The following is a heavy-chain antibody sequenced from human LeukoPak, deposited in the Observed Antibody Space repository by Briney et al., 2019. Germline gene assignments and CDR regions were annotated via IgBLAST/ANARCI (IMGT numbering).Heavy chain of an antibody. V-gene: IGHV5-51*01. CDR3: ARRQGCSSTSCPPDS. Sequence: GESLKISCRGSGYSFTTYWIGWLRQMPGKGLEWMGIIYPGDSDTRYSPSLQGQVTMSADKSINTAYLQWSSLKASDTAMYYCARRQGCSSTSCPPDSWGQGTLVTVSS. CDR2: IYPGDSDT. D-gene: IGHD2-2*01. CDR1: GYSFTTYW. J-gene: IGHJ4*02.